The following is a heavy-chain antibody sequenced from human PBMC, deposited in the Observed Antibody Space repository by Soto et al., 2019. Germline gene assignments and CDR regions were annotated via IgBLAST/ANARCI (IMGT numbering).Heavy chain of an antibody. CDR3: AGHPIGYSPYDSDY. Sequence: GASVKVSCKASGYTFTSYGISWVRQAPGQGLEWMGWISAYNGNTNYAQKLQGRVTMTTDTSTSTAYMELRSLRSDDTAVYYCAGHPIGYSPYDSDYWGQGTLVTVSS. J-gene: IGHJ4*02. CDR2: ISAYNGNT. V-gene: IGHV1-18*01. D-gene: IGHD5-12*01. CDR1: GYTFTSYG.